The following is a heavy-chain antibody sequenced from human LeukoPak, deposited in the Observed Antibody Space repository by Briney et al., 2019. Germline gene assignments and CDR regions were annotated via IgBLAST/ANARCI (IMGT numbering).Heavy chain of an antibody. CDR2: INPSGGST. D-gene: IGHD2-15*01. J-gene: IGHJ4*02. V-gene: IGHV1-46*01. Sequence: ASVKVSCKASGYTFTSYYMHWVRQAPGQGLEWMGIINPSGGSTSYAQKFQGRVTMTRDTSTSTVYMELSSLRSEDTAVYYCARGVKGDSGQARGGFDYWGQGTLVTVSS. CDR3: ARGVKGDSGQARGGFDY. CDR1: GYTFTSYY.